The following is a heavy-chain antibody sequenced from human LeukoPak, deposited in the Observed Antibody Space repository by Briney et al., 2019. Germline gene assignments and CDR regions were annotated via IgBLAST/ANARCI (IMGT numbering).Heavy chain of an antibody. V-gene: IGHV4-61*02. CDR1: GGSISSGSYY. J-gene: IGHJ4*02. CDR2: IYTSGST. CDR3: GGGPHGY. Sequence: SQTPSLTCTVSGGSISSGSYYWSWIRQPAGKGLEWIGRIYTSGSTNYNPSLKSRVTISVDTSKNQFSLKLSSVTAADTAVYYCGGGPHGYWGQGTLVTVSS.